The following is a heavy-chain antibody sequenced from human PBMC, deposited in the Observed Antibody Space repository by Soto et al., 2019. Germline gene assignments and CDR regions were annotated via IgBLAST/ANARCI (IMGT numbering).Heavy chain of an antibody. CDR3: AGSRDSDFDY. CDR2: IYYSGST. CDR1: GGSISSYY. V-gene: IGHV4-59*01. Sequence: SETLSLTCTVSGGSISSYYWSWIRQPPGKGLEWIGYIYYSGSTNYNPSLKSRVTISVDTSKNQFSLKLSSVTAADTAVYYCAGSRDSDFDYWGQGTLVTVSS. J-gene: IGHJ4*02.